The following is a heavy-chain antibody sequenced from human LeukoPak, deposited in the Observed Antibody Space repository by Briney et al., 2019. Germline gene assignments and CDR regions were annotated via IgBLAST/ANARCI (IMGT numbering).Heavy chain of an antibody. CDR1: GFTFSSYA. Sequence: GGSLRLSCAASGFTFSSYAMHWVRQAPGKGLEWVAVISYDGSNKYYADSVKGRFTISRDNAKNSLYLQMNSLRAEDTAVYYCARETYDSSGEDYWGQGTLVTVSS. CDR2: ISYDGSNK. V-gene: IGHV3-30*04. CDR3: ARETYDSSGEDY. J-gene: IGHJ4*02. D-gene: IGHD3-22*01.